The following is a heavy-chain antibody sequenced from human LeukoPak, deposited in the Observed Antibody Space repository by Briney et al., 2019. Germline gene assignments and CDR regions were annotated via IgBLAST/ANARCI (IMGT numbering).Heavy chain of an antibody. D-gene: IGHD3-16*01. CDR2: IYYSGST. J-gene: IGHJ4*02. CDR3: ARRSYEEQTADY. Sequence: PSETLSLTCTVSGGSISSYYWSWIRQPPGKGLEWIGYIYYSGSTNYNPSLKSRVTISVDTSKNQFSLKLSSVTAADTAVYYCARRSYEEQTADYWGQGTLVTVSS. CDR1: GGSISSYY. V-gene: IGHV4-59*01.